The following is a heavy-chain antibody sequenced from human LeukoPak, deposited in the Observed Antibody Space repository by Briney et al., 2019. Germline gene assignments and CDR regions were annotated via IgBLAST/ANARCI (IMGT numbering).Heavy chain of an antibody. D-gene: IGHD1-1*01. CDR3: ARDREDNWNDLDAFDI. CDR1: GGSLSSSSYY. V-gene: IGHV4-61*01. CDR2: IYYSGST. J-gene: IGHJ3*02. Sequence: SETLSLTCTVSGGSLSSSSYYWGWIRQPPGKGLEWIAYIYYSGSTNYNPSLKSRVTISVDTSKNQFSLKLSSVTAADTAVYYCARDREDNWNDLDAFDIWGQGTMVTVSS.